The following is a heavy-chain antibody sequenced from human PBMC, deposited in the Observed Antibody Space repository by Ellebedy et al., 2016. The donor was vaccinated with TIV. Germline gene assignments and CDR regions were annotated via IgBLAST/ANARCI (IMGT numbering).Heavy chain of an antibody. CDR1: GGSISSSKW. V-gene: IGHV4-4*02. CDR2: INHSGST. J-gene: IGHJ4*02. CDR3: ARGRRGIFGVVIGVDY. D-gene: IGHD3-3*01. Sequence: SETLSLTCAVSGGSISSSKWWSWIRQPPGKGLEWIGEINHSGSTNYNPSLKSRVTISVDTSKNQFSLKLSSVTAADTAVYYCARGRRGIFGVVIGVDYWGQGTLVTVSS.